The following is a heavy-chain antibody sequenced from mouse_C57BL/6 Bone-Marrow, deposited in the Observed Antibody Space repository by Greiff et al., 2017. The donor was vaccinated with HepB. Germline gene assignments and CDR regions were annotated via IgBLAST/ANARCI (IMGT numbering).Heavy chain of an antibody. Sequence: EVKLQESGAELVRPGASVKLSCTASGFNIKDYYMHWVKQRPEQGLEWIGRIDPEDGDTEYAPKFQGKATMTADTSSNTAYLQLSSLTSEDTAVYYCTPYYYGSSYSPWYFDVWGTGTTVTVSS. D-gene: IGHD1-1*01. J-gene: IGHJ1*03. V-gene: IGHV14-1*01. CDR1: GFNIKDYY. CDR2: IDPEDGDT. CDR3: TPYYYGSSYSPWYFDV.